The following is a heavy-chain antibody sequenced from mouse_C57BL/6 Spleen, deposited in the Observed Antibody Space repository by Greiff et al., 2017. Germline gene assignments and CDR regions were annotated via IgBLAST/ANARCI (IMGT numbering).Heavy chain of an antibody. D-gene: IGHD1-1*01. Sequence: EVQLQESGGGLVKPGGSLKLSCAASGFTFSDYGMNWVRQAPEKGLEWVAYISSGSSTIYYADTVKGRFTISRDNAKNTLFLQMTSLRSEDTAMYYCATTVVATRYFDVWGTGTTVTVSS. CDR3: ATTVVATRYFDV. CDR1: GFTFSDYG. J-gene: IGHJ1*03. V-gene: IGHV5-17*01. CDR2: ISSGSSTI.